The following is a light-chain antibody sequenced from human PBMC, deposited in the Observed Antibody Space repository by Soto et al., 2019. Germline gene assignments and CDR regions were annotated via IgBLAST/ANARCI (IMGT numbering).Light chain of an antibody. CDR2: AAF. V-gene: IGKV1-39*01. CDR1: QSISSY. J-gene: IGKJ1*01. CDR3: QQSYSTPPWT. Sequence: DIRMTQSPSSLSASVGDRVTITCRASQSISSYLNWYQQKPGKAPKLLIYAAFSLQSEVPSRFSGSGSGTDFTLTISSLQPEDFATYYCQQSYSTPPWTFGQGTKVDIK.